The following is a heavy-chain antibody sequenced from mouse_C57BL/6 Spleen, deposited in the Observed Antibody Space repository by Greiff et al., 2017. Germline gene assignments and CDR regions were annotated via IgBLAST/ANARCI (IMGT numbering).Heavy chain of an antibody. Sequence: QVQLKESGAELARPGASVKMSCKASGYTFTSYTMHWVKQRPGQGLEWIGYINPSSGYPKYNQKFKDKATLTADKSSSTAYMQLSSLTSEDSAVYYCARKDYGSSPEYIDVWGTGTTVTVSS. CDR1: GYTFTSYT. D-gene: IGHD1-1*01. CDR3: ARKDYGSSPEYIDV. CDR2: INPSSGYP. V-gene: IGHV1-4*01. J-gene: IGHJ1*03.